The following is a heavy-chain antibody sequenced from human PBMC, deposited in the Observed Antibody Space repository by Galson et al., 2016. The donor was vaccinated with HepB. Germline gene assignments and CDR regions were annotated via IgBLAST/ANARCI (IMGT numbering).Heavy chain of an antibody. J-gene: IGHJ6*02. D-gene: IGHD3-9*01. CDR2: IIPIFGTP. CDR3: ARALFYDILTGPPYYYGMGV. CDR1: GGIFNSYA. Sequence: SVKVSCKASGGIFNSYAFSWVRQAPGQGLEWMGGIIPIFGTPNYAQKFQGRVSITADESTNTTYMELTSLRSEDTAVYYCARALFYDILTGPPYYYGMGVWGQGTTVIVSS. V-gene: IGHV1-69*13.